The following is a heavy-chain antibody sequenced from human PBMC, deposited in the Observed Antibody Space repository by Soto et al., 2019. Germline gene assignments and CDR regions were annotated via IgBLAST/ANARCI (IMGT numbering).Heavy chain of an antibody. CDR1: GFTFSNYW. D-gene: IGHD2-2*03. V-gene: IGHV3-7*01. Sequence: GGSLRLSCAASGFTFSNYWMTWVRQAPGKGLEWVANIKKDGSEKSYVGSVKGRFTISRDNARNSLYLQMNSLRVEDTAVYYCVRNLDNAYWGQGTLVTVSS. CDR3: VRNLDNAY. CDR2: IKKDGSEK. J-gene: IGHJ4*02.